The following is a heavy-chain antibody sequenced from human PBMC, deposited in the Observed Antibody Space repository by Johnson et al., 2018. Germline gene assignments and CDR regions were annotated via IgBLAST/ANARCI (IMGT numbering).Heavy chain of an antibody. J-gene: IGHJ3*02. CDR1: GFTFDDYA. CDR2: ISWNSGIR. Sequence: EVQLVESGGGLVQPGWSLRLSCVASGFTFDDYAMPWVRQAPGTGLEWVLGISWNSGIRAYADSMKGRFTISRDNAKNSLYLQMNSLGFEDTALDYCIKGGTWIQDVLDIWGEGTMVTVSS. CDR3: IKGGTWIQDVLDI. D-gene: IGHD5-18*01. V-gene: IGHV3-9*01.